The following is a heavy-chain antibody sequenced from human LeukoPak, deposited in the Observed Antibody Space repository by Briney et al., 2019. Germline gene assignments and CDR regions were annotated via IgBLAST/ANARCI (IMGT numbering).Heavy chain of an antibody. D-gene: IGHD3-10*01. V-gene: IGHV6-1*01. CDR3: ARGAYYYGSGKDTDWFDP. CDR1: GDSVSSNSAA. CDR2: TYYRSKWYN. Sequence: SQTLSLTCAISGDSVSSNSAAWNWIRQSPSRGLEWLGRTYYRSKWYNDHAVSVKSRITINPDTSKNQFSLQLNSVTPEDTAVYYCARGAYYYGSGKDTDWFDPWGQGTLVTVSS. J-gene: IGHJ5*02.